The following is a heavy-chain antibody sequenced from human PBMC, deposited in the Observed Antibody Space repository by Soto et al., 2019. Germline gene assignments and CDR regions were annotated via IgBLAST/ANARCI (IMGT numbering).Heavy chain of an antibody. CDR3: ARTCSGGSCYTDDFDY. V-gene: IGHV3-30-3*01. CDR2: ISYDGSNK. CDR1: GFTFSSYA. Sequence: PGGSLRLSCAASGFTFSSYAMHWVRQAPGKGLEWVAVISYDGSNKYYADSVKGRFTISRDNSKNTLYLQMNSLRAEDTAVYYCARTCSGGSCYTDDFDYWGQGTLVTVSS. J-gene: IGHJ4*02. D-gene: IGHD2-15*01.